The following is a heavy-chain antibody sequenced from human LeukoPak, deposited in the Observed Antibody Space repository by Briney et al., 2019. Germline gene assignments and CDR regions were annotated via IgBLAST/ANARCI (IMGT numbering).Heavy chain of an antibody. J-gene: IGHJ4*02. CDR2: TYYSGST. CDR1: GGSIRSYY. D-gene: IGHD2-2*02. V-gene: IGHV4-59*01. Sequence: KPSETLSLICTVSGGSIRSYYWSWIRQPPGKGLEWIGYTYYSGSTNYNPSLKSRVTISVDTSKNQFSLKLSSVTAADTAVYYCARVRRVPAAIRAPTPYYFDYWGQGTLVTVSS. CDR3: ARVRRVPAAIRAPTPYYFDY.